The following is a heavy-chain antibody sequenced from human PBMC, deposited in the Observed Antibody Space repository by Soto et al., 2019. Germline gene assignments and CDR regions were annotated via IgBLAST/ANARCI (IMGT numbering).Heavy chain of an antibody. Sequence: ASVKVSCKASGYTFTSYGISWVRQAPGQGLEWMGWISAYNGNTNYAQKLQGRVTMTTDTSTSTAYMELRSLRSDDTAVYYCARDFGDFWSGYPNFDYWGQGTLVTVSS. V-gene: IGHV1-18*01. CDR3: ARDFGDFWSGYPNFDY. CDR1: GYTFTSYG. J-gene: IGHJ4*02. D-gene: IGHD3-3*01. CDR2: ISAYNGNT.